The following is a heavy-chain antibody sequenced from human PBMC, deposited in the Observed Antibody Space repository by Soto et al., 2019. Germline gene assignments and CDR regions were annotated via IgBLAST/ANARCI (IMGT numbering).Heavy chain of an antibody. Sequence: GGSLRLSCTASGFTFGDYAMSWVRQAPGKGLEWVGFIRSKAYGGTTEYAASVKGRFTISRDDSKSIAYLQMNSLKTEDTAVYYCTRDRSSSHAFDIWGQGTMVTVSS. V-gene: IGHV3-49*04. D-gene: IGHD6-6*01. CDR1: GFTFGDYA. J-gene: IGHJ3*02. CDR2: IRSKAYGGTT. CDR3: TRDRSSSHAFDI.